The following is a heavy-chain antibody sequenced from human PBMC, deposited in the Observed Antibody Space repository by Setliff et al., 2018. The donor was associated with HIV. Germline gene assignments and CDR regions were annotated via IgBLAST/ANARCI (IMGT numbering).Heavy chain of an antibody. CDR2: IKPDGSER. V-gene: IGHV3-7*01. CDR1: GGSFRTSV. J-gene: IGHJ6*02. Sequence: ASVKVSCKTSGGSFRTSVISWVRQTPGKGLEWVATIKPDGSERSYVDSVKGRFTISRDNAENSLYLQMNSLRVENTAVYYCARFGVAYGIVVWGQGTTVTVSS. D-gene: IGHD3-10*01. CDR3: ARFGVAYGIVV.